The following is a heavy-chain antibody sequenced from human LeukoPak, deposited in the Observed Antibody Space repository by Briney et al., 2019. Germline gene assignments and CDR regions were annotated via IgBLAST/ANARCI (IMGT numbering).Heavy chain of an antibody. D-gene: IGHD6-19*01. J-gene: IGHJ4*02. CDR3: VRNLAVAGTCFDS. CDR1: GFTFRNYW. CDR2: IKQDGSDR. Sequence: GGSLRLSCAASGFTFRNYWMSWVRQAPGTGLEWVASIKQDGSDRNYVTSVRGRFTISRDNAESSLYLQMNSLGAEDTAVYYCVRNLAVAGTCFDSWGQGTLVTVSS. V-gene: IGHV3-7*03.